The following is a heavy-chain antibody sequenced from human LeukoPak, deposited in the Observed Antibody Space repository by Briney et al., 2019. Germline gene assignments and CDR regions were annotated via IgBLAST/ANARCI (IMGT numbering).Heavy chain of an antibody. V-gene: IGHV4-59*01. J-gene: IGHJ4*02. CDR3: ARGASGYSYG. CDR2: IYYSGST. CDR1: GGSIRSYY. Sequence: SETLSLTCTVSGGSIRSYYWSWIRQPPGKGLEWIGNIYYSGSTNYNPSLKSRLTISIDTSKNQFSLSLRSVTAADTAVYYCARGASGYSYGWGQGTLVTVSS. D-gene: IGHD5-18*01.